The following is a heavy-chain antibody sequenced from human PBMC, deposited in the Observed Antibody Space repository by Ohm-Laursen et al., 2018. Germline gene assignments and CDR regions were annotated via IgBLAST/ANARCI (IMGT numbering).Heavy chain of an antibody. CDR1: GFTFSTYA. CDR2: INAYKNDL. D-gene: IGHD3/OR15-3a*01. V-gene: IGHV3-48*02. Sequence: SLRLSCAASGFTFSTYAMTWVRQAPGKGLEWLSYINAYKNDLFYADSVKGRFTISRDNAENLLYLQMDRLRDDDTAVYYCARDRDWAIDYWGQGTLVTVSS. CDR3: ARDRDWAIDY. J-gene: IGHJ4*02.